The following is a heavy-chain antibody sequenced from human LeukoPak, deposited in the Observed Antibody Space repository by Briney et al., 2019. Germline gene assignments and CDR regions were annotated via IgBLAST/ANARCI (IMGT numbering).Heavy chain of an antibody. CDR3: ARGEIFCSGGSCGDAFDI. J-gene: IGHJ3*02. V-gene: IGHV3-11*04. D-gene: IGHD2-15*01. CDR1: GFTFSDYY. Sequence: NAGGSLRLSCAASGFTFSDYYMGWIRQAPGKGLEWVSYISSSGSTIYYADSVEGRFTISRDNAKNSLYLQMNSLRAEDTAVYYCARGEIFCSGGSCGDAFDIWGQGTMVTVSS. CDR2: ISSSGSTI.